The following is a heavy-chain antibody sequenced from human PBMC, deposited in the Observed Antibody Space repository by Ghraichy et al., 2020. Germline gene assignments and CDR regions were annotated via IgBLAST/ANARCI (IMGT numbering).Heavy chain of an antibody. CDR2: ISGSGGST. D-gene: IGHD5-12*01. J-gene: IGHJ4*02. Sequence: GGSLRLSCAASGFTFSSYAMTWVRQAPGKGMEWVSSISGSGGSTYYGDSVKGRFKISRDNSTNTLYLQMNSLRAEDTAIYYCAKNTGYDARCIGGYWGQGTLVTVSS. V-gene: IGHV3-23*01. CDR3: AKNTGYDARCIGGY. CDR1: GFTFSSYA.